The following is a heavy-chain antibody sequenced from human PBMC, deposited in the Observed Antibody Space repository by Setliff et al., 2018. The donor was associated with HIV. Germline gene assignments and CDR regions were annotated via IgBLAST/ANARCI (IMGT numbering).Heavy chain of an antibody. Sequence: PGGSLRLSCAASGFTFSSYAMSWVRQTPGKGLEWVSFISSSAGSTYYSDSVKGRFTVSRDNAKNTLYLQMNSLRAEDTAVYYCARVASGYDYGWLDPWGQGTLVTVSS. D-gene: IGHD5-12*01. CDR2: ISSSAGST. CDR3: ARVASGYDYGWLDP. CDR1: GFTFSSYA. J-gene: IGHJ5*02. V-gene: IGHV3-23*01.